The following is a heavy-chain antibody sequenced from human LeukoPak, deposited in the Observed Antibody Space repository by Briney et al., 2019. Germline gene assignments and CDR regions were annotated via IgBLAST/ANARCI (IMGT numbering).Heavy chain of an antibody. CDR1: GYSFTSYW. V-gene: IGHV5-51*01. D-gene: IGHD6-19*01. J-gene: IGHJ2*01. CDR2: IYPGDSDT. CDR3: ARRPGSSGWYLWYFDL. Sequence: GESLKIYCKGSGYSFTSYWIGWVRQMPGKGLEWMGIIYPGDSDTRYSPSFQGQVTISADKSISTAYLQWSSLKASDTAMYYCARRPGSSGWYLWYFDLWGRGTLVTVSS.